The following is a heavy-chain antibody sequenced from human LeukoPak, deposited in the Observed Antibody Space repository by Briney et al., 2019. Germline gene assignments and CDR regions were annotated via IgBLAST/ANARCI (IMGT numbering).Heavy chain of an antibody. D-gene: IGHD3-10*01. CDR2: ISSSSSYI. CDR1: GFTFSSYS. Sequence: GGSLRLSCTASGFTFSSYSMNWVRQAPGKGLEWVSSISSSSSYIYYAESVKGRFTISRDNAKNSLYLQMNSLRAEDTAVYYWARDSSVYYYCSGSQYPDYWGQGTLVTVSS. CDR3: ARDSSVYYYCSGSQYPDY. J-gene: IGHJ4*02. V-gene: IGHV3-21*01.